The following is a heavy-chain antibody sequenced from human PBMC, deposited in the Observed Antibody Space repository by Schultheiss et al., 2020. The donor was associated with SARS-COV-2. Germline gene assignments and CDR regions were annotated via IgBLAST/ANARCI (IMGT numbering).Heavy chain of an antibody. D-gene: IGHD6-6*01. J-gene: IGHJ6*02. V-gene: IGHV4-34*01. CDR1: GGSFSGYY. Sequence: SETLSLTCAVYGGSFSGYYWSWIRQPPGKGLEWIGEINHSGSTYYNPSLKSRVTISVDTSKNQFSLKLSSVTAADTAVYYCAVAARRRGAYYYYYGMDVWGQGTTVTVSS. CDR2: INHSGST. CDR3: AVAARRRGAYYYYYGMDV.